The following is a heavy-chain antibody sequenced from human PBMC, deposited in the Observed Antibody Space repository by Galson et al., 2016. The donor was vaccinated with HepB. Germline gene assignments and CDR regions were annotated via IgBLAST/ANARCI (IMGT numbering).Heavy chain of an antibody. CDR2: IYHSGST. D-gene: IGHD3-10*01. Sequence: LSLTCTVSGGSISSGGYYWSWIRQHPGKGLEWIGYIYHSGSTYYNPSLKSRVSISVDTSKNQFSLRLSSVTAADTAVYYCARDRSSGSGNFGYRGQGTLVTVSS. J-gene: IGHJ4*02. CDR1: GGSISSGGYY. V-gene: IGHV4-31*03. CDR3: ARDRSSGSGNFGY.